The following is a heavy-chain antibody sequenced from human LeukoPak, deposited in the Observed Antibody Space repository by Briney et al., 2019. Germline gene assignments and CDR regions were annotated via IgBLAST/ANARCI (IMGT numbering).Heavy chain of an antibody. J-gene: IGHJ4*02. Sequence: PSETLSLTCAVSGGSISSSNWWSWVRQPPGKGLEWIGEIYHSGSTNYNPSLKSRVTISVDTSKNQFSLKLSSVTAADTAVYYCAREAAMALDYWGQGTLVTVSS. D-gene: IGHD5-18*01. CDR3: AREAAMALDY. CDR2: IYHSGST. CDR1: GGSISSSNW. V-gene: IGHV4-4*02.